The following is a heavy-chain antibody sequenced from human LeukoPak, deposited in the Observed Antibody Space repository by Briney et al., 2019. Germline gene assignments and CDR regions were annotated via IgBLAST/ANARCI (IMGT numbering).Heavy chain of an antibody. CDR3: ARDGFYGSGSYYYYFYYYMDV. Sequence: GGSLRLSCAASGFTFSSYAMHWVRQAPGKGLEYVSAISSNGGKTYYANSVKGRFTVSRDNFKNTLYLQMGSLRAEDTAVYYCARDGFYGSGSYYYYFYYYMDVWGKGTAVSVSS. V-gene: IGHV3-64*01. D-gene: IGHD3-10*01. J-gene: IGHJ6*03. CDR1: GFTFSSYA. CDR2: ISSNGGKT.